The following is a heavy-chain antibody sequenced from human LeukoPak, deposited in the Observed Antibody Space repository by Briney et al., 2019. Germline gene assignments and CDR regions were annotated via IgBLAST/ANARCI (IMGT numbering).Heavy chain of an antibody. Sequence: PGGSLRLSCAASGFTVSTNYMNWVRQAPGRGLEWVACISSGSSYIFHADSVRGRFAVSRDNAKNSLYLQMNSLRADDTAVYYCVRENHGSFDYWGRGSLVTVSS. D-gene: IGHD1-14*01. CDR3: VRENHGSFDY. V-gene: IGHV3-21*01. CDR2: ISSGSSYI. J-gene: IGHJ4*02. CDR1: GFTVSTNY.